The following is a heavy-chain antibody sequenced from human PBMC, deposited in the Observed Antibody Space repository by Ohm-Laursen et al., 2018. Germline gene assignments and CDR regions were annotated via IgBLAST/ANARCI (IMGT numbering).Heavy chain of an antibody. Sequence: SQTLSLTCTVSGGSISSYYWSWIRQPPGKRLEWIGYVHYSGNPNYNPSLKSRVTISVDTSKNHFSLKLSSVTAADTAVYYCARRGHAFDIWGQGTMVTVSS. CDR3: ARRGHAFDI. V-gene: IGHV4-59*01. J-gene: IGHJ3*02. CDR2: VHYSGNP. CDR1: GGSISSYY.